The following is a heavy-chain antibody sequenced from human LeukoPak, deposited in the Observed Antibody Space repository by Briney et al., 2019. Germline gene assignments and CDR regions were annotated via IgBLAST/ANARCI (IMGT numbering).Heavy chain of an antibody. V-gene: IGHV3-21*01. Sequence: GGSLRLSFAASGFTFSSYSMNWVRQAPGKGLEWVSSISSSSSYIYYADSVKGRFTISRDNAKNSLYLQMNSLRAEDTAVYYCARESTMVRGALDYWGQGTLVTVSS. D-gene: IGHD3-10*01. J-gene: IGHJ4*02. CDR2: ISSSSSYI. CDR3: ARESTMVRGALDY. CDR1: GFTFSSYS.